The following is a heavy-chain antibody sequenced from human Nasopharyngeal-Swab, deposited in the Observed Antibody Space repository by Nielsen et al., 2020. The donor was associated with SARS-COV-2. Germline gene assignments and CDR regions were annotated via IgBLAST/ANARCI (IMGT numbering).Heavy chain of an antibody. CDR3: AKDSSMVSLDV. CDR2: ISWNSGSI. J-gene: IGHJ6*02. D-gene: IGHD5-18*01. Sequence: SLKISCAASGFTFDDYAMHWVRQAPGKGLEWVSGISWNSGSIGYADSVKGRFTISRDNAKNSLYLQMNSLRAEDTALYYCAKDSSMVSLDVWGQGTTVTVPS. V-gene: IGHV3-9*01. CDR1: GFTFDDYA.